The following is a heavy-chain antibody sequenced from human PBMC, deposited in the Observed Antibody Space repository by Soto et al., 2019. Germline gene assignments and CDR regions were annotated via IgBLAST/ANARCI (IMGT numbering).Heavy chain of an antibody. CDR3: ARDLVSCSWRPFDY. J-gene: IGHJ4*02. CDR1: GFTFSSYS. CDR2: ISSSSSYI. V-gene: IGHV3-21*01. Sequence: EVQLVESGGGLVKPGGSLRLSCAASGFTFSSYSMNWVRQAPGKGLEWVSSISSSSSYIYYADSVKGRFTISRDNAKNSLYLQMNSLRAEDTAVYYCARDLVSCSWRPFDYWGQGTLVTVSS. D-gene: IGHD6-13*01.